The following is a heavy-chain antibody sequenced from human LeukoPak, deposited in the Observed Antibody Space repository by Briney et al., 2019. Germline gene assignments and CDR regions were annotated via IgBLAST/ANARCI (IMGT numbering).Heavy chain of an antibody. CDR2: INHSGST. V-gene: IGHV4-34*01. CDR3: ARGLIAAAGTSYLFDP. D-gene: IGHD6-13*01. J-gene: IGHJ5*02. Sequence: ASETLSLTCAVYGGSFSGYYWSWIRQPPGKGLEWIGEINHSGSTNYNPSLKSRVTISVDTSKNQFSLKLSSVTAADTAVYYCARGLIAAAGTSYLFDPWGQGTLVTVSS. CDR1: GGSFSGYY.